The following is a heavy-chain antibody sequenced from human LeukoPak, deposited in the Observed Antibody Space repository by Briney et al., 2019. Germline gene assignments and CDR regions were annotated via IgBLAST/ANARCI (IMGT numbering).Heavy chain of an antibody. CDR1: GYPISSNYY. CDR3: ARRGTIGTIDY. D-gene: IGHD1-14*01. CDR2: MYYSGST. J-gene: IGHJ4*02. V-gene: IGHV4-38-2*02. Sequence: SETLSLTCTVSGYPISSNYYWGWIRQPPGKGLEWIGSMYYSGSTHYNPSLKSRVTISADTSKNQLSLKLSSVTAADTAVYYCARRGTIGTIDYWGQGTLVTVSS.